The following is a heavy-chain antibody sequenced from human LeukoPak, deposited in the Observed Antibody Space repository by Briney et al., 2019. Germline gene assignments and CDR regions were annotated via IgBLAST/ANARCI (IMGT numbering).Heavy chain of an antibody. V-gene: IGHV4-59*08. CDR1: GGSISGYF. D-gene: IGHD2/OR15-2a*01. CDR2: IYYTGST. CDR3: ARHDPVGHFLRGMDV. J-gene: IGHJ6*02. Sequence: PSETLSLTCAVSGGSISGYFWSWSRQPPGKGLEWIGYIYYTGSTIYNPSLRSRVSMSVDVSKNQFSLNLSSVTAADTAVYYCARHDPVGHFLRGMDVWGQGTTLTVSS.